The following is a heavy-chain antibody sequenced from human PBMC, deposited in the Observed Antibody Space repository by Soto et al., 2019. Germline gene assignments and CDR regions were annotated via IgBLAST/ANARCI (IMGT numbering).Heavy chain of an antibody. V-gene: IGHV3-11*01. J-gene: IGHJ4*02. D-gene: IGHD4-17*01. CDR3: ARETTATVVTPLYFDY. Sequence: WGSLRLSCAASGFTFSDYYMSWIRQAPGKGLEWVSYISSSGSTIYYADSVKGRFTISRDNAKNSLYLQMNSLRAEDTAVYYCARETTATVVTPLYFDYWGQGTLVTVSS. CDR2: ISSSGSTI. CDR1: GFTFSDYY.